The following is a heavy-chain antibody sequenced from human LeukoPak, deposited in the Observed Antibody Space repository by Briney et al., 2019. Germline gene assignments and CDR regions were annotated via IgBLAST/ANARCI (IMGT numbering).Heavy chain of an antibody. D-gene: IGHD3-9*01. CDR1: GYSFTSYW. V-gene: IGHV5-10-1*01. J-gene: IGHJ3*02. Sequence: GESLKISCKGSGYSFTSYWISWVRQMPGKGLEWMGRIDPSDSYTNYSPSFQGHVTISADKSISTAYLQWISLKASDTAMYYCASGLYYDILTGSLGAFDIWGQGTMVTVSS. CDR2: IDPSDSYT. CDR3: ASGLYYDILTGSLGAFDI.